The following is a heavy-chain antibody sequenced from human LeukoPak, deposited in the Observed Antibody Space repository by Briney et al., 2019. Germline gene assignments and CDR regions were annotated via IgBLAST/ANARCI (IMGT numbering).Heavy chain of an antibody. CDR2: MDSDGRFT. Sequence: PGGSLGLSCAASGFTLSDYWMHWVRQAPGKGLMLVSRMDSDGRFTTYADSVKGRFTISRDNAKNTLYLQINSLRAEDTAVYYCAREIITPGHHYSDYWGQGTLLTVSS. CDR3: AREIITPGHHYSDY. V-gene: IGHV3-74*01. J-gene: IGHJ4*02. D-gene: IGHD1-14*01. CDR1: GFTLSDYW.